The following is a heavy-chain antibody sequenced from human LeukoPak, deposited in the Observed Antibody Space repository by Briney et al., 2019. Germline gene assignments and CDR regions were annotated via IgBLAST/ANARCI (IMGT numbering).Heavy chain of an antibody. Sequence: SETLSLTCTVSGGSITSSTYYWVWIRQPPGNGLEWIGSIYYSGSIYSKPSLRSRLTMSVDTSKNQFSLKLSSVTAADTAVYYCARHGYSSGWRIDYWGQGTLVTVSS. CDR3: ARHGYSSGWRIDY. V-gene: IGHV4-39*01. J-gene: IGHJ4*02. CDR1: GGSITSSTYY. D-gene: IGHD6-19*01. CDR2: IYYSGSI.